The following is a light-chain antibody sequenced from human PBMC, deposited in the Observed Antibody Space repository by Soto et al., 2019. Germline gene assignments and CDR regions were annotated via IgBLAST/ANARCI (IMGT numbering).Light chain of an antibody. Sequence: QSVLTQPPSVSAAPGQKVTISCSGSSSNIGGNSVSWYHQLPGTAPKLLIYGDNKRPSGIPDRFSGSEAGTAATLGITGLQAEDEADYYCQAYDSSLSAYVFGTGTKVTVL. V-gene: IGLV1-51*01. J-gene: IGLJ1*01. CDR3: QAYDSSLSAYV. CDR2: GDN. CDR1: SSNIGGNS.